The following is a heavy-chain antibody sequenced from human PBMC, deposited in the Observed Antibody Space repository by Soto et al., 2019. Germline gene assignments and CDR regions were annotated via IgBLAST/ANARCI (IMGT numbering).Heavy chain of an antibody. CDR2: IIPIFGTA. J-gene: IGHJ4*02. D-gene: IGHD1-20*01. Sequence: SVKVSCKASGGTFSSYAISWVRQAPGQGLEWMGGIIPIFGTANYAQKFQGRVTITADESTSTAYMELSSLRSEDTAVYYCARDRRYNWNDLDYWGQGTLVTVTS. CDR3: ARDRRYNWNDLDY. V-gene: IGHV1-69*13. CDR1: GGTFSSYA.